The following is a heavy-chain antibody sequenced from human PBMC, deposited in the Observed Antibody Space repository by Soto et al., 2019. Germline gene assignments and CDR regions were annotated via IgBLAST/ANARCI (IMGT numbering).Heavy chain of an antibody. CDR3: ARDNSGSYYFDY. J-gene: IGHJ4*02. CDR2: IYYSGST. Sequence: QVQLQESGPGLVKPSETLSLTCTVSGGSISSYYWSWIRQPPGKGLEWIGYIYYSGSTNYNPSLKSRVTISVDTFKNQFSLKLSSVTAADTAVYYCARDNSGSYYFDYWGQGTLVTVSS. D-gene: IGHD1-26*01. V-gene: IGHV4-59*01. CDR1: GGSISSYY.